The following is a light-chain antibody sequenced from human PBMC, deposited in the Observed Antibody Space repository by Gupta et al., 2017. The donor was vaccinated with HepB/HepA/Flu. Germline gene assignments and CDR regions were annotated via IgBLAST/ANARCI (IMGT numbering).Light chain of an antibody. V-gene: IGLV3-19*01. J-gene: IGLJ1*01. CDR2: GKN. CDR3: NSRDSSGTHYV. Sequence: SSELTQAPAVSVALGQTVRITCQGDSLRSYYASWYQQKPGHVPVLVIYGKNNRPSGIPDRFSGSSSGNTASLTITGAQAEDEADYYCNSRDSSGTHYVFGTGTKVTVL. CDR1: SLRSYY.